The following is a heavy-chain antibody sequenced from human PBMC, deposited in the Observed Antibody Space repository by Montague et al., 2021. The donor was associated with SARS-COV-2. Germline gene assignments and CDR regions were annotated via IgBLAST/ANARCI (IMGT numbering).Heavy chain of an antibody. V-gene: IGHV3-74*01. Sequence: SLRLSLSASGFTFSSYWMHWVRQAPGKGLVWVSRINSDGSSTSYADSVKGRFTISRDSAKNTLYLQMNSLRAEDTAVYYCARSGQQLVHPLATLYYYYYGMDVWGQGTTVTVSS. D-gene: IGHD6-13*01. CDR2: INSDGSST. CDR3: ARSGQQLVHPLATLYYYYYGMDV. J-gene: IGHJ6*02. CDR1: GFTFSSYW.